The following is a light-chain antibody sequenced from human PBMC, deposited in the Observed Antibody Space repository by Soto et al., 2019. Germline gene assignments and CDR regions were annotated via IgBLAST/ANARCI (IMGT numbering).Light chain of an antibody. V-gene: IGKV1-27*01. CDR2: AAS. J-gene: IGKJ5*01. CDR1: QSISSY. Sequence: DIQMTQSPSSLSASVAARVTITFRASQSISSYLNWYQQKPGQAPKLLIYAASTLQSGVPSRFSGSGSGTDFTLTISGLQPEDLATYYCQSYNTARPTFGQGTRLEIK. CDR3: QSYNTARPT.